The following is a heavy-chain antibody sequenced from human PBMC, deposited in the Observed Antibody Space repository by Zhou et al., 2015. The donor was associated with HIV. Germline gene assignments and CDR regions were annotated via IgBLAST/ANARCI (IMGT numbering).Heavy chain of an antibody. CDR2: ITPMFNME. D-gene: IGHD6-6*01. J-gene: IGHJ2*01. Sequence: LVQSGTEVRRPGSSVNVSCKASGGTFSGSDISWVRQAPGQGLEWMGSITPMFNMETYAEKFRARLTITVDKSTSAAYMELSSLRSEDTAVYYCARDRGGARPDWRYFDIWGRGTLVSVSP. CDR3: ARDRGGARPDWRYFDI. CDR1: GGTFSGSD. V-gene: IGHV1-69*04.